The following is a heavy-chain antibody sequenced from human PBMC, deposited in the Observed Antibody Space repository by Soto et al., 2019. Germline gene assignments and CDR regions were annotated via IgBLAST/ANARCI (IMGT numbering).Heavy chain of an antibody. J-gene: IGHJ3*02. Sequence: QVQLQESGPGLVKPSETLSLTCTVSGGSISSYSWSWIRQPPGKGLEWIGYIYYSGSTNYNPSLKSRVTISVDTSKNQFSLKLSSVTAADTAVYYCAVAGSLDIWGQGTMVTVSS. V-gene: IGHV4-59*08. D-gene: IGHD6-19*01. CDR3: AVAGSLDI. CDR1: GGSISSYS. CDR2: IYYSGST.